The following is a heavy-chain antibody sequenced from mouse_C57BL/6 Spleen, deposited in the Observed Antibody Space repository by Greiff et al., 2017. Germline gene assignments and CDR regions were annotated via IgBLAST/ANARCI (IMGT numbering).Heavy chain of an antibody. D-gene: IGHD2-4*01. V-gene: IGHV1-59*01. CDR3: ARTDDYGRNAMDY. Sequence: QVQLQQPGAELVRPGTSVKLSCKASGYTFTSYWMHWVKQRPGQGLEWIGVIDPSDSYTNYNQKFKGKATLTVDTSSSTAYMQLSSLTSEDSAVYYWARTDDYGRNAMDYWGQGTSVTVSS. J-gene: IGHJ4*01. CDR1: GYTFTSYW. CDR2: IDPSDSYT.